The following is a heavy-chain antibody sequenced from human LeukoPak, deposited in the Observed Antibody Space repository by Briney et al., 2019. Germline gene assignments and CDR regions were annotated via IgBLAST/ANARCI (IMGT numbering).Heavy chain of an antibody. CDR3: ARDGSIVVVPAAPYYYYMDV. Sequence: ASVKVSCKASGYTFTSYAMHWVRQAPGQRLEWMGWINAGNGNTNYAQKLQGRVTMTTDTSTSTAYMELRSLRSDDTAVYYCARDGSIVVVPAAPYYYYMDVWGKGTTVTISS. D-gene: IGHD2-2*01. CDR1: GYTFTSYA. CDR2: INAGNGNT. V-gene: IGHV1-3*01. J-gene: IGHJ6*03.